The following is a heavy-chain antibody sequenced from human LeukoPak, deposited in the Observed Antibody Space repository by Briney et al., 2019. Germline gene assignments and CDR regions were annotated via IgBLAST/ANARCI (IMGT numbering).Heavy chain of an antibody. D-gene: IGHD3-10*01. CDR3: AREEVTMVRGVIDWFDP. CDR1: GFTFSDYY. V-gene: IGHV3-11*01. J-gene: IGHJ5*02. CDR2: ISSSGSTI. Sequence: GGSLRLSCAASGFTFSDYYMRWIRQAPGKGLEGVSYISSSGSTIYYADSVKGRFTISRDNAKKSLYLQMNSLRAEDTAVYYCAREEVTMVRGVIDWFDPWGQGTLVTVSS.